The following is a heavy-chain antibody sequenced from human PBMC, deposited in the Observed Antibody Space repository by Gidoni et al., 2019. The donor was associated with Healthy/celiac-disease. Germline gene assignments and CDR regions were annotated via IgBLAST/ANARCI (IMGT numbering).Heavy chain of an antibody. J-gene: IGHJ4*02. V-gene: IGHV4-31*03. Sequence: QVQLQESGPGLVKPSQTLSLTCTVSGGSISSGGYYWSWIRQHPGKGLEWIGYIYYSESTYYNPSLKSRVTISVDTSKNQFSLKLSSVTAADTAVYYCARKTSRDYDYIWGSYRAFDYWGQGTLVTVSS. D-gene: IGHD3-16*02. CDR2: IYYSEST. CDR3: ARKTSRDYDYIWGSYRAFDY. CDR1: GGSISSGGYY.